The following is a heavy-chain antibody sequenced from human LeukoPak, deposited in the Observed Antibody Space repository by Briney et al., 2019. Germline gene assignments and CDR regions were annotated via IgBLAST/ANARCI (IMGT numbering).Heavy chain of an antibody. CDR2: IYYSGST. V-gene: IGHV4-30-4*08. CDR3: ARIPLPAAGYYYYYMGV. CDR1: GGSISSGDYY. J-gene: IGHJ6*03. D-gene: IGHD2-2*01. Sequence: SETLSLTCTVSGGSISSGDYYWSWIRQPPGKGLEWIGYIYYSGSTYYNPSLKSRVTISVDTSKNQFSLKLSSVTAADTAVYYCARIPLPAAGYYYYYMGVWGKGTTVTVSS.